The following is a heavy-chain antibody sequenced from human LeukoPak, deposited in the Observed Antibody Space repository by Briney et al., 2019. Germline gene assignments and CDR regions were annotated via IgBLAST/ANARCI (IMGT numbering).Heavy chain of an antibody. CDR3: AKDPRMATIRLPPY. Sequence: PGGSLRLSCGASGFTFSNYWMSWVRQAPGKGLEWVINISQDGSGKNYADSVEGRFTISRDNAKNSLYLQMNSLRAEDTAVYYCAKDPRMATIRLPPYWGQGTLVTVSS. D-gene: IGHD5-24*01. CDR2: ISQDGSGK. CDR1: GFTFSNYW. V-gene: IGHV3-7*03. J-gene: IGHJ4*02.